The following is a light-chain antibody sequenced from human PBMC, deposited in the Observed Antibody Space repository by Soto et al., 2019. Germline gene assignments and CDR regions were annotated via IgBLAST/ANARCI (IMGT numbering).Light chain of an antibody. CDR2: GAS. J-gene: IGKJ1*01. CDR3: QQYDDSMT. V-gene: IGKV3-20*01. CDR1: QSVSSSY. Sequence: EIVLTQSPGTLSLSPGERATFSCRASQSVSSSYIAWYQQKRGQAPRRLIYGASIRATGIPDRFSGSGSGTDFTLTISRLEPEDFAVYHCQQYDDSMTFGQGTKVDVK.